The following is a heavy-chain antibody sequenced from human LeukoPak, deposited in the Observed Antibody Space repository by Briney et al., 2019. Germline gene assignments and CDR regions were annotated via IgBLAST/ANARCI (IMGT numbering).Heavy chain of an antibody. V-gene: IGHV4-34*01. J-gene: IGHJ4*02. D-gene: IGHD1-26*01. CDR1: GGSVSGYY. CDR2: INHSGST. Sequence: SESLSLTCAVYGGSVSGYYWSWIRQPPGKGLEWIGEINHSGSTNYNPSLKSRVTISVDTSKNQFSLKRSAVTAADTAVYSGARGGHSGSYDYWGEGTLVSVPS. CDR3: ARGGHSGSYDY.